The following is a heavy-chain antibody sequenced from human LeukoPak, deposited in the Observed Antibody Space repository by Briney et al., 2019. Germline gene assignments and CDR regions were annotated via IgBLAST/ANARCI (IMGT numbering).Heavy chain of an antibody. CDR1: GFTFSSYS. J-gene: IGHJ4*02. D-gene: IGHD1-20*01. CDR3: AKDRWINGTTFTYFDY. V-gene: IGHV3-21*01. Sequence: GGSLRLSCAASGFTFSSYSMNWVRQAPGKGLEWVSSISSSSSYIYYADSVKGRFTIFRDNSKNTLYLQMESLRAADTAVYYCAKDRWINGTTFTYFDYWGQGTLVTVSS. CDR2: ISSSSSYI.